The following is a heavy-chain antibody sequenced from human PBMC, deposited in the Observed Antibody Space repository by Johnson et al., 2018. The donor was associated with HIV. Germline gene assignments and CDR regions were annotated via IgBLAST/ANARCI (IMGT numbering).Heavy chain of an antibody. D-gene: IGHD7-27*01. Sequence: QVQLVESGGGVVQSGGSLRLSCSASEFTFSSYCMHWVRQAPGKGLEWVAFIRYDGSNKYYADSVKGRFTISRDNSKNTLYLQMNSLRAEDTAVYYCARGGPATGGAFDIWGQGTLVTVSS. CDR1: EFTFSSYC. CDR3: ARGGPATGGAFDI. V-gene: IGHV3-30*02. J-gene: IGHJ3*02. CDR2: IRYDGSNK.